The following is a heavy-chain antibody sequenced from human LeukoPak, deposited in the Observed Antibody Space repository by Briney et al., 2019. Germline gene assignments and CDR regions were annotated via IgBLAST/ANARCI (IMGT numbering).Heavy chain of an antibody. CDR1: GFTFSSYA. D-gene: IGHD3-3*01. CDR2: ISGSGGST. CDR3: AKSLYYDSVAFDY. J-gene: IGHJ4*02. Sequence: PGGSLRLSCAASGFTFSSYAMSWVRQAPGRGLEWVSAISGSGGSTYYADSVKGRFTISRDNSKNTLYLQMNSLRAEDTAVYYCAKSLYYDSVAFDYWGQGTLVTVSS. V-gene: IGHV3-23*01.